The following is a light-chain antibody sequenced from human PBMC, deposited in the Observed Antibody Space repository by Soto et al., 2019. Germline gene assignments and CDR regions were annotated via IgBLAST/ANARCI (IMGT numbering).Light chain of an antibody. CDR3: QQYGSSPPLT. Sequence: EIVLTQSPGTLSLSPGGRATLSCRASRSVSSSFLAWYQQKPGQAPRLLIYGASSRATGIPDRFSGSGSGIDFTLTIGRLEPEDFAVYYCQQYGSSPPLTFGGGTKVEIK. CDR1: RSVSSSF. V-gene: IGKV3-20*01. CDR2: GAS. J-gene: IGKJ4*01.